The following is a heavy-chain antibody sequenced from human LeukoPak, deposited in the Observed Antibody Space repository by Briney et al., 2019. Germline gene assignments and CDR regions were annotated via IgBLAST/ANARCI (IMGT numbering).Heavy chain of an antibody. V-gene: IGHV3-30*04. J-gene: IGHJ6*03. CDR2: ISFHGTDS. Sequence: PGGSLRLSCAASGFTFISYAIHWVRQAPGKGLEWVAVISFHGTDSFYADSVKGRFTISRDNSKNTLYLQMSSLRADDTAVYYCAKDQKNPLWQWLVKPPLHAGYMDVWGKGTTVTISS. CDR3: AKDQKNPLWQWLVKPPLHAGYMDV. D-gene: IGHD6-19*01. CDR1: GFTFISYA.